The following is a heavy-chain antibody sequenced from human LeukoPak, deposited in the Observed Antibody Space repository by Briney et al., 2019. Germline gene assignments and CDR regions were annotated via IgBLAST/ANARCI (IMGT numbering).Heavy chain of an antibody. CDR2: ISWNSGSI. J-gene: IGHJ4*02. CDR1: GFTFDDYA. CDR3: ARDRRLGIAVAVTHYFDP. V-gene: IGHV3-9*01. Sequence: PGGSLRLSCAASGFTFDDYAMHWVRQAPGKGLEWVSGISWNSGSIGYADSVKGRFTISRDNAKNSLYLQMNSLRAEDTAVYYCARDRRLGIAVAVTHYFDPWGQGTLVTVSS. D-gene: IGHD6-19*01.